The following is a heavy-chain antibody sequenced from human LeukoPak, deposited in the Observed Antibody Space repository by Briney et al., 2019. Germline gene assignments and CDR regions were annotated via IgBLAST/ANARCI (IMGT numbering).Heavy chain of an antibody. D-gene: IGHD3-10*01. J-gene: IGHJ4*02. CDR3: ASTIITMVRGVIIPDFDY. Sequence: SETLSLTCTVSGGSISSSSYYWGWIRQPPGKGLEWIGSIYYSGSTYYNPSLKSRVTISVDTSKNQFSLKLSSVTAADTAVYYCASTIITMVRGVIIPDFDYWGQGTLVTVSS. V-gene: IGHV4-39*07. CDR1: GGSISSSSYY. CDR2: IYYSGST.